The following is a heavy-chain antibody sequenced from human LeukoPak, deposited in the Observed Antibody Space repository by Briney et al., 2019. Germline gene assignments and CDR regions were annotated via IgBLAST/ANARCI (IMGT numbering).Heavy chain of an antibody. Sequence: PGGSLRLSCAASGFTFRNYGMHWVRQAPGKGLEWVALISYDGSNKYYADSVRGRFTISRDNSKNTLYLQMNSLGTEDTAVYYCATLKRGSGTGSYWCDYWGQGTLVTVSS. J-gene: IGHJ4*02. CDR2: ISYDGSNK. D-gene: IGHD3-10*01. CDR3: ATLKRGSGTGSYWCDY. V-gene: IGHV3-30*03. CDR1: GFTFRNYG.